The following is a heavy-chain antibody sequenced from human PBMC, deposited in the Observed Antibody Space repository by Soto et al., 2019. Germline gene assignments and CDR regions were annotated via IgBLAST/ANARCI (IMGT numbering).Heavy chain of an antibody. CDR2: IKYSGTT. V-gene: IGHV4-39*01. Sequence: SKNLSISSAVSDDCLDSSRVSYGAIRQPPGKGLEWIASIKYSGTTFYNPSLKSRVTLSVDTSKNQFALKLSSVTAAETAVYYCARHGITRSYYYAFATWGQGTMVT. CDR1: DDCLDSSRVS. CDR3: ARHGITRSYYYAFAT. J-gene: IGHJ3*01. D-gene: IGHD1-26*01.